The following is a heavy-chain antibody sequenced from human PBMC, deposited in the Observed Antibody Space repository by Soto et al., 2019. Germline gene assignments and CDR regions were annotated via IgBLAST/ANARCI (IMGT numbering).Heavy chain of an antibody. V-gene: IGHV1-18*01. CDR2: ISGYHGNL. CDR3: AKGGYRTSSSRQWYFDL. CDR1: GYSFTDYG. D-gene: IGHD6-25*01. Sequence: QVQLVQSEAEVKKPGASVKVSCQASGYSFTDYGISWVRQAPGQGLEGMAWISGYHGNLKYAEKFPDTATVTSDTSTSTASFELSSMRSDDTAVYYCAKGGYRTSSSRQWYFDLWGRGILLTVSS. J-gene: IGHJ2*01.